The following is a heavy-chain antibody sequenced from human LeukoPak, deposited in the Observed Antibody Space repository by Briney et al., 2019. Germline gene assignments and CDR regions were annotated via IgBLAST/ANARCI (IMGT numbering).Heavy chain of an antibody. V-gene: IGHV4-39*01. CDR3: ARRGYSYGYGWFDP. CDR2: IYYSGST. J-gene: IGHJ5*02. D-gene: IGHD5-18*01. CDR1: EDSISSTTYC. Sequence: SETLSLTCTVSEDSISSTTYCWGWIRQPPGKGLEWIGNIYYSGSTYYNPSLKSRVTISVDTSKNQFSLKLTSVTAADTAVYYCARRGYSYGYGWFDPWAREPWSPSPQ.